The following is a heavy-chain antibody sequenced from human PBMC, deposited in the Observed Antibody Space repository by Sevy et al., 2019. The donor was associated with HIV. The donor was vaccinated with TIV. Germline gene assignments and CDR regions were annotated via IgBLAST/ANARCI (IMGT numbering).Heavy chain of an antibody. J-gene: IGHJ4*02. CDR1: GITFSSAW. D-gene: IGHD4-4*01. CDR2: IKSETDGGAA. Sequence: GGSLSLSCAASGITFSSAWMSWVRLVPGKGLEWLGRIKSETDGGAADYAAAVKGRFTISRDDSKETLYLQLNSLKTEDTAVYYCTTDLGFYSSKWGQRTLVTVSS. V-gene: IGHV3-15*01. CDR3: TTDLGFYSSK.